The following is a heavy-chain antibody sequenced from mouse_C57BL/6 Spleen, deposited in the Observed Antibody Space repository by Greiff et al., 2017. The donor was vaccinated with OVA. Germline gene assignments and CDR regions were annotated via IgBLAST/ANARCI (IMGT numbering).Heavy chain of an antibody. V-gene: IGHV1-50*01. CDR1: GYTFTSYW. D-gene: IGHD1-1*01. CDR2: IDPSDSYT. CDR3: ARSPHGSSYNAMDY. Sequence: QVQLKQPGAQLVKPGASVKLSCKASGYTFTSYWMQWVKQRPGQGLEWIGEIDPSDSYTNYNQKFKGKATLTVDTSSSTAYMQLSSLTSEDSAVYYCARSPHGSSYNAMDYWGQGTSVTVSS. J-gene: IGHJ4*01.